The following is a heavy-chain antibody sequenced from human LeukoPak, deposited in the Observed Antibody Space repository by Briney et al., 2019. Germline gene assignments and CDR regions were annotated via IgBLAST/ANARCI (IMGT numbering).Heavy chain of an antibody. CDR1: GFTFSSYW. CDR3: ARGRGLDI. V-gene: IGHV3-74*01. Sequence: PGGSPRLSCATSGFTFSSYWMHWVRQAPGKGLVWVSRSNSDGSSTIYADSVKGRFTISRDNAKNTLYLQMNSLRAEDTAVYYCARGRGLDIWGQGTRVTVTS. CDR2: SNSDGSST. J-gene: IGHJ3*02.